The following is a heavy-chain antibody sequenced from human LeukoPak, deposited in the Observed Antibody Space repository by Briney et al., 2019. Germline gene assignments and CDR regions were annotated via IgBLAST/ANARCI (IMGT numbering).Heavy chain of an antibody. D-gene: IGHD2-15*01. CDR2: ISSSSTYI. CDR1: GFTFSSYT. J-gene: IGHJ4*02. CDR3: ARHEGYSFDY. Sequence: PGGSLRLSCAASGFTFSSYTMNWVRQAPGKGLEWVSSISSSSTYIYYADSVKGRFTISRDNAKQSLYLQMSSLRAEDTAVYYCARHEGYSFDYWGQGTLVTVSS. V-gene: IGHV3-21*01.